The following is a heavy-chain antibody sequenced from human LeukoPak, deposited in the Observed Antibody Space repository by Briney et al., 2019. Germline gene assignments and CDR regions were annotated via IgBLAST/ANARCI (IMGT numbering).Heavy chain of an antibody. Sequence: ASVKVSCKASGYTFTSYGISWVRQAPGQGLEWMGWISAYNGNTNYAQKLQGRVTMTTDTSTSTAYMELRNLRSDDTAVYYCARGRYCSGGSCYQEFDYWGQGTLVTVSS. CDR2: ISAYNGNT. D-gene: IGHD2-15*01. V-gene: IGHV1-18*01. CDR3: ARGRYCSGGSCYQEFDY. J-gene: IGHJ4*02. CDR1: GYTFTSYG.